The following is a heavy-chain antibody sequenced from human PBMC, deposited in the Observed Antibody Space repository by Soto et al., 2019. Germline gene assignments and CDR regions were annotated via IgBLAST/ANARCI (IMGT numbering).Heavy chain of an antibody. J-gene: IGHJ6*02. CDR1: GYTFTSYD. CDR3: AREGVSVTTYYYYGMDV. D-gene: IGHD4-17*01. V-gene: IGHV1-8*01. CDR2: MNPNSGNT. Sequence: ASVKVSCKASGYTFTSYDINWVRQATGQGLEWMGWMNPNSGNTGYAQKFQGRVPMTRNTSISTAYMELSSLRSEDTAVYYCAREGVSVTTYYYYGMDVWGQGTMVTVSS.